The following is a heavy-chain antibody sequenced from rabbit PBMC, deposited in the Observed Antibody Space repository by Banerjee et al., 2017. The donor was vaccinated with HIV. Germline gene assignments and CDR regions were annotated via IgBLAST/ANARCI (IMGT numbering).Heavy chain of an antibody. CDR3: ARELGGFFGWNFNL. D-gene: IGHD1-1*01. CDR1: GFDFSSNR. J-gene: IGHJ4*01. Sequence: QEQLVESGGGLVQPEGSLTLTCKASGFDFSSNRMCWVRQAPGKGLEWIACINTFSGDTGLGDLAKRRFTLPQASLAPGALQMASLTGAGPGRFFCARELGGFFGWNFNLWGPGTLVTVS. CDR2: INTFSGDT. V-gene: IGHV1S45*01.